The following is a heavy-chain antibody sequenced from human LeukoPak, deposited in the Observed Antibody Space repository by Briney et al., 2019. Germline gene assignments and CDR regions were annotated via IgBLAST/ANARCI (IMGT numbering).Heavy chain of an antibody. V-gene: IGHV3-7*01. CDR3: ARDFDSSGYYFDY. CDR2: IKQDGSEK. CDR1: GFTFSSYW. D-gene: IGHD3-22*01. Sequence: PGGSLRLSCAASGFTFSSYWMSWVRQAPGKGLEWVANIKQDGSEKYYVDTVKGRFTISRDNAKNSLYLQMNSLRAEDTAVYYCARDFDSSGYYFDYWGQGTLVTVPS. J-gene: IGHJ4*02.